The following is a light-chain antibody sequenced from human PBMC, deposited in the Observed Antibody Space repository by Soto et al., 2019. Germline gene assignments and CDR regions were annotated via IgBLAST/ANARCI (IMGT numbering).Light chain of an antibody. CDR3: QSYDSRNVV. CDR2: EDN. J-gene: IGLJ2*01. Sequence: NFMLTQPHSVSESPGKTVTISCTRSSGSIASNYVQWYQQRPGSAPTTVIYEDNQRPSGVPDRFSGSIDSSSNSASLTISGLKTEDEADYYCQSYDSRNVVLGGGTKVTVL. CDR1: SGSIASNY. V-gene: IGLV6-57*04.